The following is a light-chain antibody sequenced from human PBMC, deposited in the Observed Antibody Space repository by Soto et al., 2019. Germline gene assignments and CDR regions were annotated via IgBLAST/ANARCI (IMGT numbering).Light chain of an antibody. V-gene: IGKV3-20*01. J-gene: IGKJ5*01. CDR1: QSVSSSY. CDR3: QHFRGTTFT. Sequence: EIVLTQSPGTLSLSPGEGATLSCRASQSVSSSYIAWYQQRPGQTPSLLIYGASTRATGIPDRFSGSGSGTHFTLTIRRMETADFAVYYCQHFRGTTFTFGQGTRLEIK. CDR2: GAS.